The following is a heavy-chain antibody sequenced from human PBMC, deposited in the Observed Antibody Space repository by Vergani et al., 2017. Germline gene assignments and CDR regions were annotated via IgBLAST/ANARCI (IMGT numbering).Heavy chain of an antibody. CDR1: GGSISSGSYY. CDR2: IYYSGST. Sequence: QVQLQESGPGLVKPSQTLSLTCTVSGGSISSGSYYWSWIRQHPGKGLEWIGYIYYSGSTYYNPSLKSRVTISVDTSKNQFSLKLSSVTAADTAVYYCARRKWELEEGGYYYMDVWGKGTTVTVSS. CDR3: ARRKWELEEGGYYYMDV. D-gene: IGHD1-26*01. V-gene: IGHV4-31*03. J-gene: IGHJ6*03.